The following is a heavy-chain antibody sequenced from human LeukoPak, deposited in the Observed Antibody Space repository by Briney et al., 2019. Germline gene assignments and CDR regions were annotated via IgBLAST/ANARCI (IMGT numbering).Heavy chain of an antibody. Sequence: GGSLRLSCAASGFSFDDYGLTWVRQAPGKGLEWVSGINWNGDSTDYADSVKGRFTISRDNAKNSLYLQMNSLRAEDTALYYCARDLRVVITGSFDSWGQGTLVSVSS. V-gene: IGHV3-20*04. J-gene: IGHJ4*02. CDR1: GFSFDDYG. CDR2: INWNGDST. D-gene: IGHD3-22*01. CDR3: ARDLRVVITGSFDS.